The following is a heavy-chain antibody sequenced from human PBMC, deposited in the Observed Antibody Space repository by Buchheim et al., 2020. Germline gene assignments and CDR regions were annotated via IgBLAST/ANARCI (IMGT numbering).Heavy chain of an antibody. Sequence: QVQLVQSGAEVKKPGASVKVSCKASGYTFTGYYMHWVRQAPGKGLEWVAVISYDGSNKYYADSVKGRFTISRDNSKNTLYLQMNSLRAEDTAVYYCAKGGHRDNWFDPWGQGTL. CDR2: ISYDGSNK. CDR1: GYTFTGYY. D-gene: IGHD3-10*01. CDR3: AKGGHRDNWFDP. V-gene: IGHV3-30-3*02. J-gene: IGHJ5*02.